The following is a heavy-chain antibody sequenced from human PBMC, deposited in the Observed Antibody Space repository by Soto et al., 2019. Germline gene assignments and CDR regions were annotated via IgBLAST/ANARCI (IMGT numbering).Heavy chain of an antibody. J-gene: IGHJ5*02. CDR2: ISGSGGST. D-gene: IGHD1-1*01. CDR3: AKPRMLFPNDTYCFDP. V-gene: IGHV3-23*01. Sequence: GGSLRLSCAASGFTFSSYAMSWVRQAPGKGLEWVSAISGSGGSTYYADSVKGRFTISRDNSKNTLYLQMNSLRAEDTAVYHCAKPRMLFPNDTYCFDPWGQGTLVTLSS. CDR1: GFTFSSYA.